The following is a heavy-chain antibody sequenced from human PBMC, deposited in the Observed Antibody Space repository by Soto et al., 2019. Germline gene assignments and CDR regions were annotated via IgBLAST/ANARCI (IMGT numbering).Heavy chain of an antibody. Sequence: SLRLSCAASGFSFDDYAMHWVRQAPGKGLEWVTGISWNSGTIGYADSVKGRFTISRDNAKNSLYLQMNSLRAEDTALYYCARDVWSPASGPPDSWGQGTLVTVSS. D-gene: IGHD3-10*01. CDR2: ISWNSGTI. CDR3: ARDVWSPASGPPDS. CDR1: GFSFDDYA. J-gene: IGHJ4*02. V-gene: IGHV3-9*01.